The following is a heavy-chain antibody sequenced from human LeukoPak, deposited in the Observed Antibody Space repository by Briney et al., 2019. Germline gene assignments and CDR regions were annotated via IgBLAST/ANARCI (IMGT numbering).Heavy chain of an antibody. J-gene: IGHJ4*02. CDR1: GFTFSSYS. V-gene: IGHV3-48*01. CDR2: ISSSSSTI. CDR3: ASHPRYYYDSSGDY. Sequence: GSLRLSYAASGFTFSSYSMNWVRQAPGKGLEWVSYISSSSSTIYYADSVKGRFTISRDNAKNSLYLQMNSLRAEDTAVYYCASHPRYYYDSSGDYWGPGTLVTVSS. D-gene: IGHD3-22*01.